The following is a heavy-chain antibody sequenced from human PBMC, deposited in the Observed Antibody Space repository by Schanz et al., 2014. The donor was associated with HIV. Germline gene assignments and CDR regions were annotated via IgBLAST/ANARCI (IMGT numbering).Heavy chain of an antibody. CDR3: TRDIGWLAQDS. CDR2: ISESGGRT. CDR1: GFTFSRYW. Sequence: EVQLVESGGGLVQPGGSLRLSCAASGFTFSRYWMTWVRQAPGKGLEWVSSISESGGRTYYADSGNGRFTISRDNAKKLLSLQVNNLRVEDTATYYCTRDIGWLAQDSWGQGTLVTVSS. V-gene: IGHV3-21*01. D-gene: IGHD6-19*01. J-gene: IGHJ4*02.